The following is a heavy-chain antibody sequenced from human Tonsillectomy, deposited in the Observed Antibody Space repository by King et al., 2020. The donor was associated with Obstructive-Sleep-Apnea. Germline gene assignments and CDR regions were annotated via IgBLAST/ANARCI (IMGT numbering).Heavy chain of an antibody. J-gene: IGHJ4*02. Sequence: VQLQESGPGLVKPSETLSLTCTVSGDSISNYYWSWIRQPPGKGLEWIGYVYYSGNTIYSPSLQSRVTISVDTSKIHFSLRLSSVTAADTAVYYCARHRGVEDYGGYGDYFDYWGQGTLVTVSS. D-gene: IGHD5-12*01. CDR1: GDSISNYY. CDR2: VYYSGNT. V-gene: IGHV4-59*08. CDR3: ARHRGVEDYGGYGDYFDY.